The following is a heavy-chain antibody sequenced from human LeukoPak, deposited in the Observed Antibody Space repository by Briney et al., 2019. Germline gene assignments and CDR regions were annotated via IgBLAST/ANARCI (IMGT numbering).Heavy chain of an antibody. CDR3: ARDSGITGTVFDY. CDR2: ISSSSSTI. Sequence: PGGSLRLSCAASGFTFSSYSMNWVRQAPGKGLEWVSYISSSSSTIYYADSVKGRFTISRDNAKNSLYLQMNSLRAEDTAVYYCARDSGITGTVFDYWGQGTLVTVSS. D-gene: IGHD1-20*01. V-gene: IGHV3-48*04. J-gene: IGHJ4*02. CDR1: GFTFSSYS.